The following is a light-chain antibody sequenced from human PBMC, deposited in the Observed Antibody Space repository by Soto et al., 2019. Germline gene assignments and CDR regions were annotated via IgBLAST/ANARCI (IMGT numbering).Light chain of an antibody. CDR3: QQSYRTPPT. Sequence: DIQMTQPPSSLSAPAGDRVTITCRASQSSDSYSNWYQQKPEKAPKLLIYAASNFQSRVPSRFSSRGSGTDFTLTISSLQAGDFAIYYCQQSYRTPPTFRQRTKLEIK. J-gene: IGKJ2*01. V-gene: IGKV1-39*01. CDR2: AAS. CDR1: QSSDSY.